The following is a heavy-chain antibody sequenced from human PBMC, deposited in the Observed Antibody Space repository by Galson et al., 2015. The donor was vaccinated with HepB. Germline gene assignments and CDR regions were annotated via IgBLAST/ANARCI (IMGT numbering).Heavy chain of an antibody. Sequence: SLRLSCAASGFTFSSYWMHWVRQAPGRGLVWVSRINSDGSSTSYADSVKGRFTISRDNAKNTLYLRMNSLRAEDTAVYYCAAFYAPLTSYYYYGMDVWGQGTTVTVSS. CDR2: INSDGSST. CDR3: AAFYAPLTSYYYYGMDV. CDR1: GFTFSSYW. D-gene: IGHD5/OR15-5a*01. J-gene: IGHJ6*02. V-gene: IGHV3-74*01.